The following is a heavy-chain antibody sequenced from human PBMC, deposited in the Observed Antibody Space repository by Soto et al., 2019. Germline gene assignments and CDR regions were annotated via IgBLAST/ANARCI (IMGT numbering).Heavy chain of an antibody. J-gene: IGHJ3*02. V-gene: IGHV5-10-1*01. CDR3: ARHKATATYHDAFDI. CDR1: GYSFTSYW. D-gene: IGHD2-15*01. CDR2: IDPTDSYT. Sequence: LGESLKISCKGSGYSFTSYWISWVRQMPGKGLEWMGKIDPTDSYTNYSPSFQGHVTISADKSISTAYLQWNSLKASDTAMYYCARHKATATYHDAFDIWSQGTMVTVSS.